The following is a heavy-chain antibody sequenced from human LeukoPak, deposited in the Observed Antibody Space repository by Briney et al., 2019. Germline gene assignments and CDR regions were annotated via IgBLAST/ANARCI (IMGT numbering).Heavy chain of an antibody. Sequence: PSETLSLTCTVSGYSISSSYSWGWIRQPPEKGLEWIGSIHHSGSTDYNPSLKSRVTISVDTSKNQFSLKLSSVTAADTAVYYCARGLWYSSSWYNWGQGTLVTVSS. V-gene: IGHV4-38-2*02. CDR1: GYSISSSYS. CDR3: ARGLWYSSSWYN. CDR2: IHHSGST. D-gene: IGHD6-13*01. J-gene: IGHJ4*02.